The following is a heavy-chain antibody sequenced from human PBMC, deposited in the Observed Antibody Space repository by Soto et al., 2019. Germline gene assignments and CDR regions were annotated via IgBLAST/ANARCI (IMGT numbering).Heavy chain of an antibody. J-gene: IGHJ4*02. V-gene: IGHV3-30*18. Sequence: QVQLVESGGGVVQPGRSLRLSCAASGFTFSSYGMHWVRQAPGKGLEWVAVISYDGSNKYYADSVKGRFTISRDNSKNTRYLQMNSLRAEDTAVYYCAKDLYAEYCTNGVCPLDYWGQGTLVTVSS. CDR2: ISYDGSNK. CDR1: GFTFSSYG. CDR3: AKDLYAEYCTNGVCPLDY. D-gene: IGHD2-8*01.